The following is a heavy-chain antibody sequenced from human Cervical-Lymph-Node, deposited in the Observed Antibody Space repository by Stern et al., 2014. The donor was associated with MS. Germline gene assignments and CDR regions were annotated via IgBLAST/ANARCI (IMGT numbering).Heavy chain of an antibody. D-gene: IGHD4-17*01. CDR2: IVPLFGKP. CDR3: ASPLTATSVPFGYYGMDV. CDR1: GGTFSNYA. V-gene: IGHV1-69*01. Sequence: VQLEESGAEVKKPGSSVKVSCQASGGTFSNYATTGVRQAPGKGIEWMAGIVPLFGKPNYAQKFQGRVTITADESTSTAYMDLSSLRSEDTAVYYCASPLTATSVPFGYYGMDVWGQGTTVTVS. J-gene: IGHJ6*02.